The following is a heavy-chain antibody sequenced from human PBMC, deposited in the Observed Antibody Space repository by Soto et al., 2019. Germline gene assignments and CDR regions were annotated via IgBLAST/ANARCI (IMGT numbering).Heavy chain of an antibody. CDR3: ATMGTPATGLYFFDY. CDR1: GGSISSGNYY. V-gene: IGHV4-30-4*01. CDR2: ISYRGST. Sequence: QVQLQESGPGLVKPSQTLSLTCTVSGGSISSGNYYWSWIRQPPGKGLEWIGFISYRGSTYYNTSLKSRVTISVDTSKSQFSLNLSFVTAADTAVYYCATMGTPATGLYFFDYWGQGSLVTVSS. J-gene: IGHJ4*02. D-gene: IGHD2-15*01.